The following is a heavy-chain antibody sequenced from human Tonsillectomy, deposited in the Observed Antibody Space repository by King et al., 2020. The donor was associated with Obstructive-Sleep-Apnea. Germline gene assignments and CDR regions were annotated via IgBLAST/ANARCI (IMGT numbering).Heavy chain of an antibody. D-gene: IGHD3-10*01. CDR1: GYTFTSYG. CDR3: ARDLNGYYYGSGDAFDI. V-gene: IGHV1-18*01. CDR2: ISAYNGNT. J-gene: IGHJ3*02. Sequence: VQLVESGAEVKNPGASVKVSCKASGYTFTSYGISWVRQAPGQGLEWMGWISAYNGNTNYAQKLQGRVTMTTDTSTSTAYMELRSLRSDDTAVYYCARDLNGYYYGSGDAFDIWGQGTMVTVSS.